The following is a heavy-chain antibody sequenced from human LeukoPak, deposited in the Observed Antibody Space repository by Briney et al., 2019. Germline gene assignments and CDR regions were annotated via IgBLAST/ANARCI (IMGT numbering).Heavy chain of an antibody. J-gene: IGHJ3*02. Sequence: ASVKVSCKASGYTFTSYYMHWVRQAPGQGLEWMGIINPSGGSTSYAQKVQGRVTMTRDTSTSTVYMELSSLRSGDTAVYYCATAYNYGRDAFDIWGQGTMVTVSS. CDR1: GYTFTSYY. V-gene: IGHV1-46*01. CDR3: ATAYNYGRDAFDI. CDR2: INPSGGST. D-gene: IGHD5-18*01.